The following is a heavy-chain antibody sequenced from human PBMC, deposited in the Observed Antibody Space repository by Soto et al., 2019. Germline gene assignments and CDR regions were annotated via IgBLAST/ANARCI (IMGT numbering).Heavy chain of an antibody. V-gene: IGHV1-46*01. CDR2: IDPTGRTT. J-gene: IGHJ4*02. CDR3: ATNVGSTVGPDFDC. Sequence: ASVKVSCKASGYTLTTYYIHWVRQAPGQGLEWMGIIDPTGRTTNYAQKFQGRVTMSRDTSTRTVYMQLSSLRFEDTAVYYCATNVGSTVGPDFDCWGQGTLVTVSS. CDR1: GYTLTTYY. D-gene: IGHD1-26*01.